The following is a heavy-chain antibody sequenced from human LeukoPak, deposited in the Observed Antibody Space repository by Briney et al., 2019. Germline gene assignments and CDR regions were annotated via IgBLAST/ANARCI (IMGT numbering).Heavy chain of an antibody. CDR2: INHSGYT. CDR1: GVPFSNYD. J-gene: IGHJ4*02. V-gene: IGHV4-34*01. D-gene: IGHD6-19*01. Sequence: PSETLSLTCGVSGVPFSNYDWSRVRRSPTLGLEWIGEINHSGYTNYNPSLKSRVTMSIDTSKNQFSLKLTSVTAADAGVYYCTRAVAGHPDWGQGTLVTVSS. CDR3: TRAVAGHPD.